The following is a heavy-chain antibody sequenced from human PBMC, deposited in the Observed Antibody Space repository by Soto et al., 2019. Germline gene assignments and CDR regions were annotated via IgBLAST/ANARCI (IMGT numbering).Heavy chain of an antibody. CDR2: IRSKAYGGTT. CDR1: GFTFGDYA. J-gene: IGHJ5*02. V-gene: IGHV3-49*03. Sequence: PGGSLRLSCTASGFTFGDYAMSWFRQAPGKGLEWVGFIRSKAYGGTTEYAASVKGRFTISRDDSKSIAYLQMNSLKTEDTAVYYCTRDGAHLKVYWFDPWGQGTLVTVSS. CDR3: TRDGAHLKVYWFDP. D-gene: IGHD3-16*01.